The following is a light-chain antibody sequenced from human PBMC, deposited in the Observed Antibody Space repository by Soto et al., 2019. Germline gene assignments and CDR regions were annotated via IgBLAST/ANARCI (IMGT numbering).Light chain of an antibody. CDR3: QHYGSSPAA. Sequence: TLLTQSTSTLPCFPGESATLSCTVSQGVSSSYLAWYQQKPGQAPRLLIYGASSRATGIPDRFSGSGSGTDLTLTISSLEPDDFAVYYWQHYGSSPAAFGQGTRLEIK. CDR2: GAS. CDR1: QGVSSSY. V-gene: IGKV3-20*01. J-gene: IGKJ5*01.